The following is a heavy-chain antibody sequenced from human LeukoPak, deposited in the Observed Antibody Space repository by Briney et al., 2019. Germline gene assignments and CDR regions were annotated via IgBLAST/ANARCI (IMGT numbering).Heavy chain of an antibody. J-gene: IGHJ4*02. CDR2: INHSGST. Sequence: SETLSLTCAVYGGSFSGYYWSWIRQPPGKGLEWIGEINHSGSTNYNPSLKSRVTISVDTSKNQFSLKLSSVTAADTAVYYCASVSYGTPLDWGQGTLVTVSS. CDR3: ASVSYGTPLD. D-gene: IGHD3-10*01. CDR1: GGSFSGYY. V-gene: IGHV4-34*01.